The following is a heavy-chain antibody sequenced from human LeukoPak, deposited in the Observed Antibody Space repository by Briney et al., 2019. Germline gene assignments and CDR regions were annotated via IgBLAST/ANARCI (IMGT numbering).Heavy chain of an antibody. J-gene: IGHJ4*02. CDR1: GFTFSTYF. Sequence: PGGSLRLSCAASGFTFSTYFMHWVRQAPGKGLVWVSRIKTDGSSPNYADSVKGRFTISRDNAKNTLFLQMNSLRAEDTAVYYCVRGLDFKLDYWGQGILVTVSS. V-gene: IGHV3-74*01. CDR3: VRGLDFKLDY. CDR2: IKTDGSSP.